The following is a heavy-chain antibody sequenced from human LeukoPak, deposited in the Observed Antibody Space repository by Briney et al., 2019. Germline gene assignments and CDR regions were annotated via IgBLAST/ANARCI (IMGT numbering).Heavy chain of an antibody. CDR3: ARALYYYDSSGYFGY. CDR2: IKQDGSEK. V-gene: IGHV3-7*04. Sequence: GGSLRLSCAASGFTFSSYWMTWVRQAQGKGLEWVANIKQDGSEKYYVDSVKGRFTISRDNAKNSLYLQMNSLRAEDTAVYYCARALYYYDSSGYFGYWGQGTLVTVSS. J-gene: IGHJ4*02. D-gene: IGHD3-22*01. CDR1: GFTFSSYW.